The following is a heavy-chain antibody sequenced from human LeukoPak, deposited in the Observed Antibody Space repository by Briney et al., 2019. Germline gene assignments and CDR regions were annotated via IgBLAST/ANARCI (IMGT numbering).Heavy chain of an antibody. CDR2: IYYSGST. Sequence: SETLSLTCTVSGGSISSYYWSWIRQPPGKGLEWIGYIYYSGSTNYNPSLKSRVTISVDTSKSQFSLKLSSVTAADTAVYYCARLSTFYSSSWYYFDYWGQGTLVTVSS. J-gene: IGHJ4*02. CDR1: GGSISSYY. CDR3: ARLSTFYSSSWYYFDY. V-gene: IGHV4-59*08. D-gene: IGHD6-13*01.